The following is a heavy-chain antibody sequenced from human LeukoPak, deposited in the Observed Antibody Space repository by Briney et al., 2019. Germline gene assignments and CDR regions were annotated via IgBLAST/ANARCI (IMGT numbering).Heavy chain of an antibody. CDR2: IKSDGSGT. D-gene: IGHD3-3*01. CDR1: GFAFGGSW. V-gene: IGHV3-74*01. J-gene: IGHJ4*02. Sequence: PGGSLRLSCAASGFAFGGSWMHWVGQVASTVLLWVSRIKSDGSGTTYADSVKGRFTISRDNAKNTLYLQMNSLRGEDTAVYYCARDWFWRFDYWGQGTLVSVSS. CDR3: ARDWFWRFDY.